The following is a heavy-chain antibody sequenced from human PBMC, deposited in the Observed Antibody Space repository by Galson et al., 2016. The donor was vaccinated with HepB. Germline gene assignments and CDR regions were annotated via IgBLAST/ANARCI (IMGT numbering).Heavy chain of an antibody. CDR1: GFSFSNYA. J-gene: IGHJ4*02. Sequence: SLRLSCAASGFSFSNYAMSWVRQAPVKGLEWVSTISGSGDITYYADSVKGRFTISRDNSKSTLYLQMNTLRADDTAVYYCAKGLQVDKAMVGAYWGQGTLVTVSS. CDR3: AKGLQVDKAMVGAY. D-gene: IGHD5-18*01. CDR2: ISGSGDIT. V-gene: IGHV3-23*01.